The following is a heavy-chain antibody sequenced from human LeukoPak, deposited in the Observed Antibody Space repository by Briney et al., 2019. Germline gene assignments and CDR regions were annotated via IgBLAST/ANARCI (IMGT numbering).Heavy chain of an antibody. CDR3: ASTQTAAGSC. V-gene: IGHV4-39*01. CDR2: IYYSGST. Sequence: SETLSLACTVSGGSVSSGSYYWGWIRQPPGKGLEWIGSIYYSGSTYYNPSLKSRVTISVDTSKDQFSLKLSSVTAADTAVYYCASTQTAAGSCWGQGTLVTVSS. D-gene: IGHD6-13*01. CDR1: GGSVSSGSYY. J-gene: IGHJ4*02.